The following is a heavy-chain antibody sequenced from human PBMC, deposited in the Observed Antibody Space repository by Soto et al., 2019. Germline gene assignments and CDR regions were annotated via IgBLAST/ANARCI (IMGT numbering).Heavy chain of an antibody. D-gene: IGHD6-19*01. CDR2: ISYDGSNK. J-gene: IGHJ3*02. CDR1: GFTFSSYG. CDR3: AKDEGGSAVAFDI. V-gene: IGHV3-30*18. Sequence: QVQLVESGGGVVQPGRSLRLSCAASGFTFSSYGMHWVRQAPGKGLEWVAVISYDGSNKYYADSVKGRFTISRDNSKNTLYLQMNSLRAEDTAVYYCAKDEGGSAVAFDIWGQGTMVTVSS.